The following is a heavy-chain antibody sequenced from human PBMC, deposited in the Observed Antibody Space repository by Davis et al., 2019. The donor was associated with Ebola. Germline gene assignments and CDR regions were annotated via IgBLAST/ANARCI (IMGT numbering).Heavy chain of an antibody. CDR2: ISTGSDTV. D-gene: IGHD3-22*01. J-gene: IGHJ4*02. CDR3: ARMIITLTLFDY. V-gene: IGHV3-11*01. CDR1: GFTFSDYY. Sequence: GGSLRLSCAVSGFTFSDYYISWIRQAPGEGLEWISSISTGSDTVQYADSVKGRFTIFRDNAKNSLYLQMDSLRADDTAVYYCARMIITLTLFDYWGQGTLVTVSS.